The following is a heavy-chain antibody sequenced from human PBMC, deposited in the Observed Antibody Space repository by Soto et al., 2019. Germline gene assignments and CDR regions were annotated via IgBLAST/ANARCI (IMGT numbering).Heavy chain of an antibody. D-gene: IGHD2-2*01. V-gene: IGHV4-59*01. CDR1: GGSISSYY. J-gene: IGHJ6*02. CDR2: IYYSGST. Sequence: SETLSLTCTVSGGSISSYYWSWIRQPPGKGLEWIGYIYYSGSTNYNPSLKSRVTISVDTSKNQFSLKLSSVTAADTAVYYCAGQDCSSTSFYSESYYYYYVMDVWGQGSSVTVS. CDR3: AGQDCSSTSFYSESYYYYYVMDV.